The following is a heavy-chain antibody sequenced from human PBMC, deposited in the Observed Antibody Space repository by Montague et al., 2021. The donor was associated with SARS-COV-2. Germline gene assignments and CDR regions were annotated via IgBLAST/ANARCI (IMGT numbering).Heavy chain of an antibody. CDR2: IHYSGTT. D-gene: IGHD2-21*01. CDR1: GASISTGPFY. J-gene: IGHJ5*02. Sequence: TLSLTCTVSGASISTGPFYWSWIRQYPGKGLEWIGYIHYSGTTYYNPSLKSRVTISVDTSKDQFSLKLRSVTAADTAVFYCARDHSSWGQGTLVTVPS. CDR3: ARDHSS. V-gene: IGHV4-30-4*08.